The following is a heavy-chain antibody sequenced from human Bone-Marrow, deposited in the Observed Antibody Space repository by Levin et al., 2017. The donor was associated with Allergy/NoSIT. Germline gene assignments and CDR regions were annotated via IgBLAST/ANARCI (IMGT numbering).Heavy chain of an antibody. V-gene: IGHV3-66*01. D-gene: IGHD2-21*02. Sequence: GGSLRLSCAASGFIVSDNYMNWVRQAPGKGLEWVAVISGDGDTYYGDSVKDRCTISRDTSKNTVYLQMNHLRVEDTAVYYCTREAVVTALDHYHFVGMDVWGQGTTVTV. J-gene: IGHJ6*02. CDR1: GFIVSDNY. CDR2: ISGDGDT. CDR3: TREAVVTALDHYHFVGMDV.